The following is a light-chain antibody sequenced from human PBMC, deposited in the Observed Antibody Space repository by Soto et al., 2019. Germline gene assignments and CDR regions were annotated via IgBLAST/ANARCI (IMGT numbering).Light chain of an antibody. J-gene: IGKJ5*01. V-gene: IGKV3-20*01. CDR1: QSVSNSY. CDR3: QQYGNSPRT. CDR2: GAS. Sequence: ESVLPQSPGTLSLSPGERATLSCMASQSVSNSYLAWYQQKPGQAPRLLIYGASSRATGIADRFSGSGSGTDFTLTISRLEPEDSAVYCCQQYGNSPRTFGQGTRLEI.